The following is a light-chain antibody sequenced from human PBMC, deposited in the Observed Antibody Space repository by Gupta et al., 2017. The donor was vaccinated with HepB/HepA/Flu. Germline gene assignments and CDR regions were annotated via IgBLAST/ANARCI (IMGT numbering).Light chain of an antibody. CDR1: QSSLRTSDNNKY. CDR2: WAS. J-gene: IGKJ1*01. V-gene: IGKV4-1*01. CDR3: HQEISSPWT. Sequence: DIVMTQSPDSLAVSLGERATINCESSQSSLRTSDNNKYLAWYQQKPGQPPKLLFYWASSRESGVPDRFSVRGSETXFTLTIXSRQAEDVAVYSCHQEISSPWTFGXGTKVEIK.